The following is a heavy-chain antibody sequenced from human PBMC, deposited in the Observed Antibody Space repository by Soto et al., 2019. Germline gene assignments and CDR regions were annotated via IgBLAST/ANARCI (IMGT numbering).Heavy chain of an antibody. V-gene: IGHV3-74*03. CDR1: GFTFSRHW. D-gene: IGHD6-25*01. CDR2: INDDGSST. J-gene: IGHJ5*02. Sequence: GGSLRLSCAASGFTFSRHWMHWVRQTPGKGPEWVSRINDDGSSTKYADSVKGRFTIARDHAKNTVFLQMSSLRAEDTAVYYCAREVIAATGTIRWFDPWGQGTLVTVSS. CDR3: AREVIAATGTIRWFDP.